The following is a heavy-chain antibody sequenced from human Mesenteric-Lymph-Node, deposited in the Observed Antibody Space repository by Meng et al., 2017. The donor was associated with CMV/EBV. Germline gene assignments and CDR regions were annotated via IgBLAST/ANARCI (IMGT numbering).Heavy chain of an antibody. CDR1: GFTFTTSA. J-gene: IGHJ4*02. CDR2: IYSSGADT. D-gene: IGHD3-10*01. CDR3: AKDIPNVVWFGA. Sequence: GESLKISCAASGFTFTTSAMSWVRQAPGKGLEWVSSIYSSGADTHYADSVRGRFTISRDNSKNMFYVQMNGLRADDTAVYYCAKDIPNVVWFGAWGQGTLVTVSS. V-gene: IGHV3-23*01.